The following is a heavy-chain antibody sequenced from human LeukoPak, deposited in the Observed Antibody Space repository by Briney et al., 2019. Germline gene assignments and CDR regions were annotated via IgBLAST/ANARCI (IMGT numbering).Heavy chain of an antibody. CDR1: GFTVNSNY. J-gene: IGHJ4*02. Sequence: GGSLRLSCAASGFTVNSNYMNWVRQAPGMGLECVPVIKSGGSTYYADSVKGRFTISRDSSQNTLFLQMNSLRADDTAVYYCVRTSPGGTTAYWGQGTLVTVSS. D-gene: IGHD1-7*01. V-gene: IGHV3-53*01. CDR3: VRTSPGGTTAY. CDR2: IKSGGST.